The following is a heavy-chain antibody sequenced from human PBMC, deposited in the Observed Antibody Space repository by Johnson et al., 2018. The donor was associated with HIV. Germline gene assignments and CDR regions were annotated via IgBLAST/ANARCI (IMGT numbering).Heavy chain of an antibody. Sequence: VQLVESGGGVVQPGRSLRLSCAASGFTFDDYAMHWVRQAPGKGLEWVSLISWDGGSTIYYADSVKGRFTISRDNAKNSLYLQMNSLRAEDTAVYYCARGGGYRNPAFDIWGQGTMVTVSS. J-gene: IGHJ3*02. D-gene: IGHD1-26*01. V-gene: IGHV3-43D*03. CDR1: GFTFDDYA. CDR3: ARGGGYRNPAFDI. CDR2: ISWDGGST.